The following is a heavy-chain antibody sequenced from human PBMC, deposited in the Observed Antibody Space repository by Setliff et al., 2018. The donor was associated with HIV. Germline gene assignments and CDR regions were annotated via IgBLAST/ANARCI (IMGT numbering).Heavy chain of an antibody. D-gene: IGHD2-21*01. CDR3: ARVPVAGANWFDP. V-gene: IGHV4-39*01. J-gene: IGHJ5*02. Sequence: SETLSLTCSVSGVSINRTDHYWGWIRQSPGKRLEWIGSVSQSGSTYYNPSLKSRITISVDRSKNLFSLKLISVTAADRGVYYCARVPVAGANWFDPWGLGTLVTVS. CDR2: VSQSGST. CDR1: GVSINRTDHY.